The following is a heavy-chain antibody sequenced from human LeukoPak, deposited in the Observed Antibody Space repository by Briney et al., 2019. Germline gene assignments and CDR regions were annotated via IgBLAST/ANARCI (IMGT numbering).Heavy chain of an antibody. CDR2: IWADGSEQ. CDR3: VRDLGVGNYGDY. J-gene: IGHJ4*02. V-gene: IGHV3-33*01. D-gene: IGHD3-10*01. Sequence: GGSLRLSCAASGFPFSVFGMHWVRQAPGKGLEWVAVIWADGSEQYYADSVKGRFTFSRDNSKKMLYLQMNSLRAEDAAVYYCVRDLGVGNYGDYWGQGTLVTASS. CDR1: GFPFSVFG.